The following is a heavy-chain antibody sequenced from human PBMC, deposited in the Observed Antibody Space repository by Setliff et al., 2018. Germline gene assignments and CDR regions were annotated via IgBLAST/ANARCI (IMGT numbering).Heavy chain of an antibody. J-gene: IGHJ3*02. CDR2: SNHSGGT. CDR3: ARVYGENDLPDI. CDR1: GASITSGHY. D-gene: IGHD4-17*01. Sequence: SETLSLTCGVSGASITSGHYWSWLRQPPGKGLEWIGESNHSGGTSYNASLRSRVTMSLDTSKNQFSLKLTSVTAADTAMYYCARVYGENDLPDIWGQGTMVTVSS. V-gene: IGHV4-34*01.